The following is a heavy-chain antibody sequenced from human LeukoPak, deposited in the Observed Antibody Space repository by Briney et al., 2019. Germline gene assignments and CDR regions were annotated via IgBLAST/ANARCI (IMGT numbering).Heavy chain of an antibody. J-gene: IGHJ6*04. CDR3: ARWRDLVVVPAAITRGYYGMDV. CDR1: GGSFSGYY. V-gene: IGHV4-34*01. Sequence: SETLSLTCAVYGGSFSGYYWSWIRQPPEKGLEWIGEINHSGSTNYNPYLKSRVTISVDTSKNQFSLKLSSVTAADTAVYYCARWRDLVVVPAAITRGYYGMDVWGKGTTVTVSS. CDR2: INHSGST. D-gene: IGHD2-2*01.